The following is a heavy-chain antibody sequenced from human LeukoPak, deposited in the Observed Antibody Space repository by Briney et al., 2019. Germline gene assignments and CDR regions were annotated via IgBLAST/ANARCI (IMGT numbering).Heavy chain of an antibody. V-gene: IGHV3-21*01. CDR3: ARASSSWDHFDY. J-gene: IGHJ4*02. CDR1: GFTFSSYS. Sequence: AGGSLRLSYAASGFTFSSYSMNWVRQAPGKGLEWVSSISSSSYIYYADSVKGRFTISRDNAKNSLYLQMNSLRAEDTAVYYCARASSSWDHFDYWGQGTLVTVSS. CDR2: ISSSSYI. D-gene: IGHD6-13*01.